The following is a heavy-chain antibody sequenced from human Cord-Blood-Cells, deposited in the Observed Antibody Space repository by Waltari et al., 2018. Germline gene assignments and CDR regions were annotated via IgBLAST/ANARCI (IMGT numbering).Heavy chain of an antibody. D-gene: IGHD1-1*01. CDR2: IYHSGST. CDR1: GGSISSSNW. V-gene: IGHV4-4*02. J-gene: IGHJ5*02. CDR3: ARALRWNENWFDP. Sequence: QVQLQESGPGLVKPSGTLSLTCAVSGGSISSSNWWIGEIYHSGSTNYNPSLKSRVTTSVYTSKNQFSLKLISVTAADTAVYYCARALRWNENWFDPWGQGTLVTVSS.